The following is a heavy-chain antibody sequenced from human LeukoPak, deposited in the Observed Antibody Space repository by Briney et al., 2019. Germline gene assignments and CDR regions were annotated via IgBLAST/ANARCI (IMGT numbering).Heavy chain of an antibody. CDR3: ARALGGFAPWYYYMDV. J-gene: IGHJ6*03. V-gene: IGHV4-59*01. D-gene: IGHD2-15*01. CDR2: IYYSGST. Sequence: SETLSLTCPVSGVSISSYYWSWIRQTPGKGLEWFGYIYYSGSTNYNPSLESRVTISVDTSKNQFTLKLSSVTAADTAVYYCARALGGFAPWYYYMDVWGKGTTVTVSS. CDR1: GVSISSYY.